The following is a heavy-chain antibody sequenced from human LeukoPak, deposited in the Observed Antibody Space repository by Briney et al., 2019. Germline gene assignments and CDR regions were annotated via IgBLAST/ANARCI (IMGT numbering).Heavy chain of an antibody. CDR2: ISGSGGST. CDR1: GLRFSTYA. J-gene: IGHJ4*02. D-gene: IGHD3-3*01. Sequence: GGSLRLSCTVSGLRFSTYAMSWVRQAPGKGVEWVSSISGSGGSTYYADSVKGRFTVSRDDSKNTVYLELNSLRAEDRAIYFCAKGGQNFDFWRFDYWGQGTLVTVSS. V-gene: IGHV3-23*01. CDR3: AKGGQNFDFWRFDY.